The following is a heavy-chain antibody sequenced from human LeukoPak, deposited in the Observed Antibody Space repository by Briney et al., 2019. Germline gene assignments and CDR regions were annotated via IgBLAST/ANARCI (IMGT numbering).Heavy chain of an antibody. CDR1: GGSISSNNW. Sequence: ASGTLSLTCAVSGGSISSNNWWGWVRQPPGKGLEWIGEIYHSGSPNYNPSLKSRVTISVDKSRNHFSLNLSSVTAADTAVYYCARVNINNWHSCDYWGQGTLVTVCS. CDR3: ARVNINNWHSCDY. D-gene: IGHD1-1*01. CDR2: IYHSGSP. V-gene: IGHV4-4*02. J-gene: IGHJ4*02.